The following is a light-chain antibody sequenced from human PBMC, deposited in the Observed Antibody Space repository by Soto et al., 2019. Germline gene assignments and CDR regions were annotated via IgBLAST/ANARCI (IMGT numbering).Light chain of an antibody. CDR3: QSYDNTNHVV. V-gene: IGLV6-57*04. CDR1: SGSIASNQ. J-gene: IGLJ3*02. Sequence: NFMLTQPPSVPESPGKTVSLSCIRSSGSIASNQVQWYQQRPGSAPTILIYENNRRPSGVPDRFSGSMDTSSNSASLTISGLEIEDEADYYCQSYDNTNHVVFGGGTKLTVL. CDR2: ENN.